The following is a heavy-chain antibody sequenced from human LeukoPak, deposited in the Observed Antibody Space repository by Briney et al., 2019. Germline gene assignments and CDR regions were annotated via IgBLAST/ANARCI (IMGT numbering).Heavy chain of an antibody. CDR1: GFTFSSYA. V-gene: IGHV3-23*01. J-gene: IGHJ4*02. CDR2: ISGSGGST. CDR3: AREVATGFSCFDY. D-gene: IGHD2-21*02. Sequence: GGSLRLSCAVSGFTFSSYAMNCVRQAPGKGLEWVSAISGSGGSTYYADSVTGRFTISRDNSKNTLYLQMNSLRAEDTAVYYCAREVATGFSCFDYWGQGTLVTVSS.